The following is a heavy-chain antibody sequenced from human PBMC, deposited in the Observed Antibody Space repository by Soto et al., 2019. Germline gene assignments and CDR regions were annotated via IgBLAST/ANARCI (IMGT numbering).Heavy chain of an antibody. Sequence: EVQLVESGRGLVKPGGSLRLSCAASGFTFSSYSMNWVRQAPGKGLEWVSSISSSSSYIYYADSVKGRFTISRDNAKNSLYLQMNSLRAEDTAVYYCARGRGAAGTDSVQYYGMDVWGQGTTVTVSS. CDR1: GFTFSSYS. CDR3: ARGRGAAGTDSVQYYGMDV. CDR2: ISSSSSYI. J-gene: IGHJ6*02. V-gene: IGHV3-21*01. D-gene: IGHD6-13*01.